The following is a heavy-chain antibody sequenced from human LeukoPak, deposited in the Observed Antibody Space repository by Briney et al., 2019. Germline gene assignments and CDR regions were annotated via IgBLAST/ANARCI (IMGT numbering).Heavy chain of an antibody. CDR3: ARSYGSGSSADY. J-gene: IGHJ4*02. V-gene: IGHV4-39*01. D-gene: IGHD3-10*01. CDR1: GGSISSSSYY. CDR2: IYYSGST. Sequence: SETLSLTCTVSGGSISSSSYYWGWIRQPPGKGLEWIGSIYYSGSTYYNPSLKSRVTISVDTSKNQFSLKLSSVTAADTAVYYCARSYGSGSSADYWGQGTLVTVSP.